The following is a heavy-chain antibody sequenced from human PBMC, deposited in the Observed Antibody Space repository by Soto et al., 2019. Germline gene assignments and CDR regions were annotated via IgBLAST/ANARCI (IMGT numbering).Heavy chain of an antibody. V-gene: IGHV1-2*02. Sequence: ASVKVSCRASGYIFTDYDVNWVRQAPGQGLEWMGWINPKSGGIKYAQKFQGRVTMTTDTFITTAYMELSGLRSDDTAVYYCARPYCGTNSCHNWFDSWGQGTLVTVSS. CDR1: GYIFTDYD. CDR3: ARPYCGTNSCHNWFDS. J-gene: IGHJ5*01. CDR2: INPKSGGI. D-gene: IGHD2-2*01.